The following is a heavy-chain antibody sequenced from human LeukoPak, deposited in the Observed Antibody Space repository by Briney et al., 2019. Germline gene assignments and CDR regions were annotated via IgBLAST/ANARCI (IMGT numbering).Heavy chain of an antibody. J-gene: IGHJ5*02. CDR1: GGTFSSYA. CDR3: ARENDFWSAPSWFDP. CDR2: INAGNGNT. D-gene: IGHD3-3*01. V-gene: IGHV1-3*01. Sequence: VASVKVSCKASGGTFSSYAISWVRQAPGQRLEWMGWINAGNGNTKYSQKFQGRVTITRDTSASTAYMELSSLRSEGTAVYYCARENDFWSAPSWFDPWGQGTLVTVSS.